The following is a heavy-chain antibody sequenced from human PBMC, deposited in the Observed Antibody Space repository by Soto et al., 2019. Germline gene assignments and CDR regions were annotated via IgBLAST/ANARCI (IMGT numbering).Heavy chain of an antibody. CDR2: IYYSGST. Sequence: LSLTCTVSGGSISSYYWSWIRQPPGKGLEWIGYIYYSGSTNYNPSLKSRVTISVDTSKNQFSLKLSSVTAADTAVYYCARSRDGYNSYGMDVWGQGTTVTVSS. V-gene: IGHV4-59*01. CDR1: GGSISSYY. CDR3: ARSRDGYNSYGMDV. J-gene: IGHJ6*02.